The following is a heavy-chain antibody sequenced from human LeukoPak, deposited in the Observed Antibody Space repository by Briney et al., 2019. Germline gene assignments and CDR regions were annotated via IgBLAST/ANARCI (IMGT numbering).Heavy chain of an antibody. CDR1: GGSISSYC. D-gene: IGHD1-20*01. J-gene: IGHJ4*02. CDR2: IYYSGST. V-gene: IGHV4-59*01. Sequence: SETLSLTCTVSGGSISSYCWSWIRQPPGKGLEWIGYIYYSGSTNYNPSLKSRVTISVDTSKNQFSLKLSSVTAADTAVYYCARVITGTTGYAPMSFDYWGQGTLVTVSS. CDR3: ARVITGTTGYAPMSFDY.